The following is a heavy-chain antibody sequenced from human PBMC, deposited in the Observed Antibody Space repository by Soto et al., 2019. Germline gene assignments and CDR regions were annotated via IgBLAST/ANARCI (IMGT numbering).Heavy chain of an antibody. V-gene: IGHV1-3*01. Sequence: QVQLVQSGAEMKKPGASVKLSCKTSGINYNTYAIHWVRQAPGQGLEWMGWINAGNGDTRYSQNFQGRVTLTRDTYARTFYMELDSLKSEDTGVYYCARAISGYVTWGQGTLVTVSS. CDR3: ARAISGYVT. J-gene: IGHJ4*02. D-gene: IGHD5-12*01. CDR1: GINYNTYA. CDR2: INAGNGDT.